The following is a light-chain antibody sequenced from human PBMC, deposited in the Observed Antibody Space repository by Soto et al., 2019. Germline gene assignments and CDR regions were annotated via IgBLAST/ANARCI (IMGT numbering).Light chain of an antibody. CDR3: SSYTSSLTYVV. V-gene: IGLV2-14*03. J-gene: IGLJ2*01. CDR1: SADVGGYDY. CDR2: DVS. Sequence: QSALTQPASISGSPGQSITISCTGTSADVGGYDYVSWYEHHPGKAPKLMIYDVSNRPSGISNRFSGSKSGNTASLTISGLHAEDEADYYCSSYTSSLTYVVFGGGTK.